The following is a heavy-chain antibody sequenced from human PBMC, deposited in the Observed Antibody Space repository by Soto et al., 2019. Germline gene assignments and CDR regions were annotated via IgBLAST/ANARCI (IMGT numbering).Heavy chain of an antibody. CDR1: GFTFSSFH. D-gene: IGHD3-22*01. V-gene: IGHV3-48*02. CDR3: ARVVVVIPPGYYYAMDV. CDR2: ITSSSDTI. Sequence: QPGGSLRLSCAASGFTFSSFHMNGVRQAPGRGLEWVAYITSSSDTIYYSDSVKGRFTISRDNGKNSLFLQMNSLRDEDTAVYYCARVVVVIPPGYYYAMDVWGQGTTVTVSS. J-gene: IGHJ6*02.